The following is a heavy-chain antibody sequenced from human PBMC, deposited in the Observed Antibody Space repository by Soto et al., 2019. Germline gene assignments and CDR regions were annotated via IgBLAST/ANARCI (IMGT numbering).Heavy chain of an antibody. CDR1: GGTFSSYG. Sequence: SVKVSCKAAGGTFSSYGISWVRQAPGQGLEWMGGIIPMFGTATHTQNFQGRLTITADESTSTAYMELSSLRSEDTAVYFCARSVGVPSFSYFDYWGRGTLVTVSS. CDR3: ARSVGVPSFSYFDY. CDR2: IIPMFGTA. V-gene: IGHV1-69*13. J-gene: IGHJ4*02. D-gene: IGHD1-26*01.